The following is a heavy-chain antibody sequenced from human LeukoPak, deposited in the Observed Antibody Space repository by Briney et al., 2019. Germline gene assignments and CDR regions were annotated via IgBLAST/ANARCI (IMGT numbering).Heavy chain of an antibody. CDR1: GGSISSYY. J-gene: IGHJ5*02. D-gene: IGHD6-13*01. V-gene: IGHV4-59*04. CDR2: IYHSGST. Sequence: SETLSLACTVSGGSISSYYWSWIRQPPGKGLEWIGSIYHSGSTYYNPSLKSRVTISVDTSRNQFSLKVSSVTAADTAVYYCATTLSSSWYYNWFDPWGQGTLVTVSS. CDR3: ATTLSSSWYYNWFDP.